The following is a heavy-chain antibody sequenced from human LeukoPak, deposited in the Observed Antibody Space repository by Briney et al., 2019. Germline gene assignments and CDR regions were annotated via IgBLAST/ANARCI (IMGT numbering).Heavy chain of an antibody. CDR3: AKDPGRWEPNY. J-gene: IGHJ4*02. Sequence: PGGSLRLSCAASAFTFSSYGMSWVRQAPGKGLEWVSGISGSGGSTYYADSVKGRFTISRDNSKNTLYLQMNSLRAEDTAVYYCAKDPGRWEPNYWGQGTLVTVSS. V-gene: IGHV3-23*01. D-gene: IGHD1-26*01. CDR2: ISGSGGST. CDR1: AFTFSSYG.